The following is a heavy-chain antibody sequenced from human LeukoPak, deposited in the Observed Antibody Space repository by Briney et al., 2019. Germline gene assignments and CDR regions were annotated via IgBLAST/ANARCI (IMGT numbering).Heavy chain of an antibody. J-gene: IGHJ5*02. V-gene: IGHV3-21*01. CDR3: ARDLGDSSLAWFDP. CDR2: ISSSSSNI. CDR1: GFTFSSYS. D-gene: IGHD6-19*01. Sequence: GGSLRLSCAASGFTFSSYSMNWVRQAPGKGLEWVSSISSSSSNIYYADSVKGRFTISRDNAKNSLYLQMNSLRAEDTAVYYCARDLGDSSLAWFDPWGQGTLVTVSS.